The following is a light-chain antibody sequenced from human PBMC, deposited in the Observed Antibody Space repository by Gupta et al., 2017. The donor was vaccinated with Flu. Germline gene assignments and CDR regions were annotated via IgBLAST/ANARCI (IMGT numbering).Light chain of an antibody. Sequence: DIVMTQSPDSLAVSLGERATINCKSSQSVLYSSNNKNYLAWYQQKPGQPPKLLLYWASTRESGVTDRFRGSGAGKDFTLTSSRRQDEDGAVYYGHQDYSSFSFGGGTQVEIK. CDR2: WAS. CDR3: HQDYSSFS. J-gene: IGKJ4*01. CDR1: QSVLYSSNNKNY. V-gene: IGKV4-1*01.